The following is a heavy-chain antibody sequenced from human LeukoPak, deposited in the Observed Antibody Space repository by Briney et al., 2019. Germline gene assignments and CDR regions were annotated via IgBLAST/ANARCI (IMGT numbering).Heavy chain of an antibody. CDR2: IYYSGST. V-gene: IGHV4-39*07. CDR3: ARSRRFGVAHYFDY. Sequence: PSETLSLTCTVSGGSISSSSYYWGWIRQPPGKGLEWIGSIYYSGSTYYNPSLKSRVTISVDTSKNQFSLKLSSVTAADTAVYYCARSRRFGVAHYFDYWGQGALVTVSS. J-gene: IGHJ4*02. CDR1: GGSISSSSYY. D-gene: IGHD3-3*01.